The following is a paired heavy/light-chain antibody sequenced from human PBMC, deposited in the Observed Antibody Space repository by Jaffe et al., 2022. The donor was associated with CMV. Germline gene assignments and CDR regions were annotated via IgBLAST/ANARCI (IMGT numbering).Heavy chain of an antibody. CDR3: ARGTYYYDSSGYYSDAFDI. Sequence: QVQLQESGPGLVKPSETLSLTCTVSGGSISSYYWSWIRQPAGKGLEWIGRIYTSGSTNYNPSLKSRVTMSVDTSKNQFSLKLSSVTAADTAVYYCARGTYYYDSSGYYSDAFDIWGQGTMVTVSS. V-gene: IGHV4-4*07. CDR2: IYTSGST. D-gene: IGHD3-22*01. J-gene: IGHJ3*02. CDR1: GGSISSYY.
Light chain of an antibody. CDR3: YSTDSSGNQRV. CDR2: EDS. V-gene: IGLV3-10*01. CDR1: ALPKKY. Sequence: SYELTQPPSVSVSPGQTARITCSGDALPKKYAYWYQQKSGQAPVLVIYEDSKRPSGIPERFSGSSSGTMATLTISGAQVEDEADYYCYSTDSSGNQRVFGGGTKLTVL. J-gene: IGLJ3*02.